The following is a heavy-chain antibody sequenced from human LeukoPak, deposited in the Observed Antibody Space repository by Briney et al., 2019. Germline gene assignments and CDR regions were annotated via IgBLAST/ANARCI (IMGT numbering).Heavy chain of an antibody. J-gene: IGHJ4*02. CDR2: INHSGST. V-gene: IGHV4-34*01. Sequence: SETLSLTCAVYGGPFSGDYWSWIRQPPGKGLEWIAEINHSGSTAYNPSLKSRLTISVDTSKSQLSLKLSSVTAADTAVYYCARRTISTGWAPDYWGQGTLVTVSS. D-gene: IGHD6-19*01. CDR3: ARRTISTGWAPDY. CDR1: GGPFSGDY.